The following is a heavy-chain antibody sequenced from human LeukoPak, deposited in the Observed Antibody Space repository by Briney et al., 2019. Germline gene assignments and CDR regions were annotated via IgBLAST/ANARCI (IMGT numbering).Heavy chain of an antibody. D-gene: IGHD3/OR15-3a*01. CDR3: ARELDWAYLAS. Sequence: SQTLSLTCAISGDSVSSNSAAWSWIRQSPSRGLEWLGRTYYRSKWYNDYAMSVKSRININPDTSKNQFSLQLKSVTPDDTAVYYCARELDWAYLASWGQGTLVSVSS. CDR2: TYYRSKWYN. J-gene: IGHJ4*02. V-gene: IGHV6-1*01. CDR1: GDSVSSNSAA.